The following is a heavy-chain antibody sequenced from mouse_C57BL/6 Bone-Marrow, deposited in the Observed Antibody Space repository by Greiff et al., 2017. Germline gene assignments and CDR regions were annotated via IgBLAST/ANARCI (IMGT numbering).Heavy chain of an antibody. V-gene: IGHV14-2*01. CDR3: AREYYGSSPFAY. CDR1: GFNIKDYY. Sequence: VQLQQSGAELVKPGASVKLSCTASGFNIKDYYMHWVKQRTEQGLEWIGRIDPEDGEPKYAPKFQGKATITADTSSNTAYLQLSSLTSEDTAVYYCAREYYGSSPFAYWGQGTLVTVSA. D-gene: IGHD1-1*01. CDR2: IDPEDGEP. J-gene: IGHJ3*01.